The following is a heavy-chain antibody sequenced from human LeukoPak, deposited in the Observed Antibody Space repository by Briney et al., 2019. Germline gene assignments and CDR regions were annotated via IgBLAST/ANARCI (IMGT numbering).Heavy chain of an antibody. CDR1: GYTFTSYG. V-gene: IGHV1-18*01. CDR3: AREKRAAADLNWFDP. J-gene: IGHJ5*02. D-gene: IGHD6-13*01. Sequence: ASVKVSCKASGYTFTSYGISWVRQAPGQGLEWMGWISAYNGNTNYAQKLQGRVTMTTDTSTSTAYMVLRSLRSDDTAVYYCAREKRAAADLNWFDPWGQGTLVTVSS. CDR2: ISAYNGNT.